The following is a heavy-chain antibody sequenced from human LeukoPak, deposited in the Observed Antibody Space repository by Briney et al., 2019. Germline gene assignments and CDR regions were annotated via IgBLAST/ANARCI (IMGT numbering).Heavy chain of an antibody. CDR2: ISSTGSYI. CDR3: ARGCGSTSCWYLDY. D-gene: IGHD2-2*01. J-gene: IGHJ4*02. Sequence: GGSLRLSCAASGLTFSSYAMNWVRQAPGKGLEWVSSISSTGSYIYYADSVKGRFTISRDNAKNSLYLQMNSLRAEDTAVYYCARGCGSTSCWYLDYWGQGTLVTVSS. V-gene: IGHV3-21*01. CDR1: GLTFSSYA.